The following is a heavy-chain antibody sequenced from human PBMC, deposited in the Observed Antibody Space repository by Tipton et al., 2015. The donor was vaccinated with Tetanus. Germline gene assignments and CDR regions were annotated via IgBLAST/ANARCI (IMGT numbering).Heavy chain of an antibody. V-gene: IGHV4-38-2*01. J-gene: IGHJ4*02. CDR3: ARGILGGNSGSTFDY. CDR2: IFHRGST. D-gene: IGHD4-23*01. Sequence: TLSLTCSVTDYSISTGYYWGWIRQPPGKGLEWIGSIFHRGSTYYNASLKSRVTISADTSKNQFSLKLSSVTAADTAVSYCARGILGGNSGSTFDYWGQGTLVTVSS. CDR1: DYSISTGYY.